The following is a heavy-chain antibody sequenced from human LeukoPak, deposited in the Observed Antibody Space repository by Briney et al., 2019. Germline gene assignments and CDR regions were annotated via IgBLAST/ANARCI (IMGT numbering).Heavy chain of an antibody. J-gene: IGHJ4*02. D-gene: IGHD1-14*01. CDR1: GGSISGYY. CDR3: ASGTYGTLFF. Sequence: PSETLSLTCTVSGGSISGYYWTWIRQPPGKGLEWIGYISYSGSTNYSPSLQSRVTMSVDSSKNQFSLQLSTVTAADTATYYCASGTYGTLFFWGQGTLVPVSS. V-gene: IGHV4-59*01. CDR2: ISYSGST.